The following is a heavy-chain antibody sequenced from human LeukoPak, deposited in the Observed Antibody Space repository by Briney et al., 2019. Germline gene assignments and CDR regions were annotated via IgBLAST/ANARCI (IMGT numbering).Heavy chain of an antibody. CDR3: ARVYHDSGCLIDY. V-gene: IGHV3-23*01. Sequence: GGSLRLSCAASGFTFSSYGMHWVRQAPGNGLEWVATIKNNGATTDYADSVKGRFAISRDNSKSTLYLQMNSLRAEDTAVYYCARVYHDSGCLIDYWGQGTLVTVSS. J-gene: IGHJ4*02. CDR1: GFTFSSYG. D-gene: IGHD6-19*01. CDR2: IKNNGATT.